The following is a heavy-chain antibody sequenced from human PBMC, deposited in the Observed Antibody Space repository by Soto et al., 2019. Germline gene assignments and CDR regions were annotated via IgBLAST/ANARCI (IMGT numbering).Heavy chain of an antibody. CDR3: ARGAYYYDSSGLSY. Sequence: EGQLVESGGGLVQPGGSLRLSCAASGFTFSSYSMNWVRQAPGKGLEWVSYISSSSSTIYYADSVKGRFTISRDNAKYSLYLQMNSLRAEDTAVYYCARGAYYYDSSGLSYWGQGTLVTVSS. J-gene: IGHJ4*02. CDR2: ISSSSSTI. D-gene: IGHD3-22*01. CDR1: GFTFSSYS. V-gene: IGHV3-48*01.